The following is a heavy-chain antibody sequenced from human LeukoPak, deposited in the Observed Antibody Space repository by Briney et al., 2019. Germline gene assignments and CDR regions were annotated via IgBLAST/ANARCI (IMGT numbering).Heavy chain of an antibody. Sequence: SETLSLTCTVSGGSISGSSYYWGWIRQPPGKGLEWIGSIYFTGNAYYNPSPKSRVTISVDTSKNQFSLILRSVTAADTAVYYCARSLRGAAHHFDYWGQGTLVTVSS. CDR3: ARSLRGAAHHFDY. D-gene: IGHD6-6*01. CDR2: IYFTGNA. V-gene: IGHV4-39*01. J-gene: IGHJ4*02. CDR1: GGSISGSSYY.